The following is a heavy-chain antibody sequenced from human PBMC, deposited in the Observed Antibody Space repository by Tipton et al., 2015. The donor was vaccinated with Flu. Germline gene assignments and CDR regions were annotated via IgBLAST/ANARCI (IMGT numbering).Heavy chain of an antibody. CDR2: ITHSGGT. Sequence: LRLSCAVYGGSFSGYYWSWIRQPPGKGLEWIGEITHSGGTNYNPSLKSRVTISGDTPKNQFSLTLSSVTAADTAVFYCVGHCSGGRCSHTFDIWGQGTMVTVSS. CDR1: GGSFSGYY. V-gene: IGHV4-34*01. D-gene: IGHD2-15*01. CDR3: VGHCSGGRCSHTFDI. J-gene: IGHJ3*02.